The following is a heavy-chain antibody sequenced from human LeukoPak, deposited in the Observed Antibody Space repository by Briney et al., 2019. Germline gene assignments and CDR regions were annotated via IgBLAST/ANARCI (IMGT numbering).Heavy chain of an antibody. D-gene: IGHD2-2*01. CDR2: ISAYNGNT. CDR1: GYTFTSYG. J-gene: IGHJ4*02. Sequence: ASVKVSCKASGYTFTSYGISWVRQAPGQGLEWMGWISAYNGNTNYAQKLQGRVTMTTDTSTSTAYMELRSLRSDDTAVYYCARPDTKYCSSTSCQVGYFDYWGQGTLVTVSS. CDR3: ARPDTKYCSSTSCQVGYFDY. V-gene: IGHV1-18*01.